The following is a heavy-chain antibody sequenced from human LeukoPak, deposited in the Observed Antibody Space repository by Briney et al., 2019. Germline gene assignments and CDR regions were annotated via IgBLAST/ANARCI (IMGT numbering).Heavy chain of an antibody. CDR2: INPSGGST. V-gene: IGHV1-46*01. CDR3: ARDNGDQTVFDAFDI. Sequence: ASVKVSCKASGYTFTSYYMHWVRQAPGQGLEWMGIINPSGGSTSYAQKFQGRVTMTRDTSTSTVYMELSSLRSEDTAVYYCARDNGDQTVFDAFDIWGQGTMVTVSS. D-gene: IGHD3-10*01. J-gene: IGHJ3*02. CDR1: GYTFTSYY.